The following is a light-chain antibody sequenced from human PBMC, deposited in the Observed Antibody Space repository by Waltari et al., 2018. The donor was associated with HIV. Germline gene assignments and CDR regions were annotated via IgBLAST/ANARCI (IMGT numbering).Light chain of an antibody. Sequence: EIVLTQSPGTLSLSPGERATLFCRASESVTSSYLAWYQQKPGQAPRLLIYGASSRATGIPDRFSGSGSGTDFTLTINRLEPEDFAVYYCQQSGTSRRTFGQGTKVEIK. CDR3: QQSGTSRRT. V-gene: IGKV3-20*01. CDR2: GAS. J-gene: IGKJ1*01. CDR1: ESVTSSY.